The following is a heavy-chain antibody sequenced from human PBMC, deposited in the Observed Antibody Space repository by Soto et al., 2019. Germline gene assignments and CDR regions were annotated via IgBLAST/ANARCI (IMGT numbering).Heavy chain of an antibody. CDR1: GGSISSYY. Sequence: QVQLQESGPGLVKPSETLSLTCTVSGGSISSYYWTWLRQPPGKGLAWIGYSSYSGNTNYNPSLKSRVTTSVDTSKNQFSLRLSSVTAADTAVYYCASPVVFGGATEREEDYWGQGILVTVSS. CDR2: SSYSGNT. J-gene: IGHJ4*02. CDR3: ASPVVFGGATEREEDY. V-gene: IGHV4-59*01. D-gene: IGHD2-21*01.